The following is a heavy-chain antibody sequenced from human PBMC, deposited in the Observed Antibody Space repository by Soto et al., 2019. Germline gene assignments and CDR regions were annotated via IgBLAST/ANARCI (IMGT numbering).Heavy chain of an antibody. Sequence: QITLKESGPTLVKPTQTLTLTCTFSGFSLSTSGVGVGWIRQPPGKALEWLALIYWDDDKRYSPSLKSRLTITKDTSKNQVVLTMTNMDPVDTATYYCARXGPELLPFDIWGQGTMVTVSS. D-gene: IGHD1-26*01. CDR3: ARXGPELLPFDI. CDR2: IYWDDDK. CDR1: GFSLSTSGVG. J-gene: IGHJ3*02. V-gene: IGHV2-5*02.